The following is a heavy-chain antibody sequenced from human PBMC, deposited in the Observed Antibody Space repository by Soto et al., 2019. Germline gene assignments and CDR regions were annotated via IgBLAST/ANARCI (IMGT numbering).Heavy chain of an antibody. CDR1: GFTFGNYG. Sequence: GGSLRLSCAGSGFTFGNYGLYWVRQPPGKGLEWLAFVSYDGSQKVDADSVKGRFTISRDNSMNTLILQMNSLRPEDTAVYYCVKGGGAPGVPADYWGQGT. V-gene: IGHV3-30*18. J-gene: IGHJ4*02. CDR3: VKGGGAPGVPADY. D-gene: IGHD3-16*01. CDR2: VSYDGSQK.